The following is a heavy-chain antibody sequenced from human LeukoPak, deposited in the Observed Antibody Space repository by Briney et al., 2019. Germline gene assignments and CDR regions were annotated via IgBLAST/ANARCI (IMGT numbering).Heavy chain of an antibody. CDR2: MNPYTGDR. CDR1: GYSFTTYH. J-gene: IGHJ4*02. D-gene: IGHD6-25*01. CDR3: ARTTSLPASGYDC. V-gene: IGHV1-8*03. Sequence: ASVKVSCKTSGYSFTTYHINWVRQASGQGLEWLGWMNPYTGDRGYAQRFQGRLSITSDTSISTAYMELGSLKSDDTAVYFCARTTSLPASGYDCWGQGTLVTVSS.